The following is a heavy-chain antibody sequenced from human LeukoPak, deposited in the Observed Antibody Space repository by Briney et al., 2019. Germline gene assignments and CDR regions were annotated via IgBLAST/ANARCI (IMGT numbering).Heavy chain of an antibody. CDR1: GGSISFHY. J-gene: IGHJ2*01. D-gene: IGHD3-16*01. Sequence: SETLSLTCTDSGGSISFHYWSWIRQPPGKGLEWIGYIHLSGSTYYDPSLRSRVTISGDTSKNQFSLRLNSVTAADTAVYYCARGGVWYFDLWGRGTLVTVSS. CDR2: IHLSGST. CDR3: ARGGVWYFDL. V-gene: IGHV4-59*11.